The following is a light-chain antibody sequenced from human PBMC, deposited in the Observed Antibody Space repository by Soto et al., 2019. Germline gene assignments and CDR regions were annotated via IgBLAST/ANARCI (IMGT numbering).Light chain of an antibody. CDR2: DVT. CDR1: SSDVGDYNY. CDR3: SSYTSSTTLVV. Sequence: QSALTQPASVSGSPGQSITISCTGTSSDVGDYNYVSWHQHHPGKAPKVLIYDVTNRPSGVSNRFSGSKSGNTASLTISGLQAEDEADYYCSSYTSSTTLVVFGGGTKLTVL. V-gene: IGLV2-14*03. J-gene: IGLJ2*01.